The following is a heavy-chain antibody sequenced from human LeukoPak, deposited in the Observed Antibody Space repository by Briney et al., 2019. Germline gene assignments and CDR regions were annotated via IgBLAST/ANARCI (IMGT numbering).Heavy chain of an antibody. CDR3: ARWKMEGIVVDVFDI. J-gene: IGHJ3*02. CDR2: LYSGGAT. V-gene: IGHV3-53*04. Sequence: TGGSLRLSCAASGFSASDNHMIRLPPAPGQGLEWVSALYSGGATYCTDSVKGRFTMSRHTSKNTLDLQMNSLRVEDTAVYYCARWKMEGIVVDVFDIWGQGTRVTVSS. CDR1: GFSASDNH. D-gene: IGHD3-22*01.